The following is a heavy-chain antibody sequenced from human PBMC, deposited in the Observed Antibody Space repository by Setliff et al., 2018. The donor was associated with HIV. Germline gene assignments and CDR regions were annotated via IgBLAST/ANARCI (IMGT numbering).Heavy chain of an antibody. J-gene: IGHJ6*03. CDR1: GYTFTSYY. Sequence: ASVKVSCKASGYTFTSYYMHWVRQAPGQGLEWMGIIKPSGGSTSYAQKFQGRVTMTRDTSTSTVYMELSSLRSEDTAVYYCARMPATGSRGPDYYMDVWGKGTTVTVSS. V-gene: IGHV1-46*01. CDR3: ARMPATGSRGPDYYMDV. CDR2: IKPSGGST. D-gene: IGHD1-1*01.